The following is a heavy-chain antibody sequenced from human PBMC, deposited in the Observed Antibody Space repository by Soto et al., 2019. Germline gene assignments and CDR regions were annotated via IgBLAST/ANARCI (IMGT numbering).Heavy chain of an antibody. CDR2: ISYDGSNK. CDR1: GFTFSSYG. J-gene: IGHJ3*02. D-gene: IGHD5-18*01. CDR3: AKDLYTAMVTNAFDI. Sequence: GGSLRLSCAASGFTFSSYGMHWVRQAPGKGLEWVAVISYDGSNKYYADSVKGRFTISRDNSKNTLYLQMNSLRAEDTAVYYCAKDLYTAMVTNAFDIWGQGTMVTVS. V-gene: IGHV3-30*18.